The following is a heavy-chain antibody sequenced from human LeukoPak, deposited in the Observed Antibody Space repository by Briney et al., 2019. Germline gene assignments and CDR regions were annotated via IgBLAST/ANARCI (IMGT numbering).Heavy chain of an antibody. CDR1: GFTFRTYA. D-gene: IGHD1-26*01. CDR3: ARDFQWALDY. Sequence: GGSLRLSCAASGFTFRTYAMHWVRQAPGKGLEWVAVIWHDGGNEYFADSVKGRFTISRDNSKNMVYLQMNSLRVEDTAVYYCARDFQWALDYWSQGTLVTVSS. J-gene: IGHJ4*02. CDR2: IWHDGGNE. V-gene: IGHV3-33*01.